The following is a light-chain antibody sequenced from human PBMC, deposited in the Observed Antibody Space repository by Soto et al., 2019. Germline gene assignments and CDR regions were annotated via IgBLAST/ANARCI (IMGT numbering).Light chain of an antibody. CDR3: QSYDSSLSGHVV. CDR1: SSNLGSGFD. CDR2: YND. J-gene: IGLJ2*01. V-gene: IGLV1-40*01. Sequence: VVTQPPSVSGAPGQRITISCTGSSSNLGSGFDVQWYQQLPGTAPKLLIYYNDNRPSGVPDRFSGSKSGTSASLAITGLQADDEADYYCQSYDSSLSGHVVFGGGTQLTVL.